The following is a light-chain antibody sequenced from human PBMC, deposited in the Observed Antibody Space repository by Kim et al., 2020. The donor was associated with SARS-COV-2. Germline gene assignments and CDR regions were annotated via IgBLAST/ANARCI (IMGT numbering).Light chain of an antibody. CDR1: QSVNTY. CDR3: QQYNNWPRT. V-gene: IGKV3-15*01. CDR2: EAS. J-gene: IGKJ2*01. Sequence: EIVMTQSPATLSVSPGERATLSFRASQSVNTYLAWYQKKPGQAPNLLIYEASTRATGVPDRFSGSGSGTEFTLTINSLQSEDIAVYYCQQYNNWPRTCGQGTKLEI.